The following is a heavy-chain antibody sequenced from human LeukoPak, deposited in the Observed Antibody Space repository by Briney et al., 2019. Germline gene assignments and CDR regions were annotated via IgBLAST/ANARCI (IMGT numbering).Heavy chain of an antibody. CDR3: ARGTIAAAGYYYFDY. D-gene: IGHD6-13*01. J-gene: IGHJ4*02. CDR1: GFTFSSYW. Sequence: GGSLRLSCAASGFTFSSYWMSWVRQAPGKGLEWVANIKQDGSEKYYVDSVKGRFTISRDNAKNSLYLQMNSLRAEDTAVYYCARGTIAAAGYYYFDYWGQGTQVTVSS. CDR2: IKQDGSEK. V-gene: IGHV3-7*04.